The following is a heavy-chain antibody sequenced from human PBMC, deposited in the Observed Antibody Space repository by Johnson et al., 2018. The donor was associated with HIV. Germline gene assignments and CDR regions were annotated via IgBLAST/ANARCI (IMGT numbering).Heavy chain of an antibody. D-gene: IGHD4-23*01. V-gene: IGHV3-30*03. CDR2: ISYDGSNK. J-gene: IGHJ3*02. CDR1: GFTFSSYG. CDR3: ASGEDYGGNYGAFDI. Sequence: QVQLVESGGGVVQPGRSLRLSCAASGFTFSSYGMHWVRQAPGKGLEWVAVISYDGSNKYYADSVKGRLTISRDNSKNTMYLQMNSLRAEDTAVYYCASGEDYGGNYGAFDIWGQGTMVTVSS.